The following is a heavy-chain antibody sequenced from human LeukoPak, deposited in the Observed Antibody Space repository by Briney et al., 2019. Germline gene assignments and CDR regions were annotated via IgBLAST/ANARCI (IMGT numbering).Heavy chain of an antibody. CDR3: AKGVVVAPDVTPFDY. Sequence: GGSLRLSCAASGFTFSSYEMNWVRQAPGKGLEWVSAISGSGGSTYYADSVKGRFTISRDNSKNTLYLQMNSLRAEDTAVYYCAKGVVVAPDVTPFDYWGQGTLVTVSS. CDR1: GFTFSSYE. CDR2: ISGSGGST. D-gene: IGHD2-2*01. V-gene: IGHV3-23*01. J-gene: IGHJ4*02.